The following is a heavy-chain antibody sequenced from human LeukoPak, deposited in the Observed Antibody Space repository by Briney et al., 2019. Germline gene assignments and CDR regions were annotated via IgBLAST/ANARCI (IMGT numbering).Heavy chain of an antibody. CDR1: GDSVSSNSAT. J-gene: IGHJ4*02. CDR3: ARLRYFDYDFWSGYTYYFDY. V-gene: IGHV6-1*01. Sequence: SQTLSLTCAVSGDSVSSNSATWNWIRQSPSRGLEWLGRTYYRSKWSNDYAVSVESRITINPDTSKNQFSLQLNSVTAADTAVYYCARLRYFDYDFWSGYTYYFDYWGQGTLVTVSS. D-gene: IGHD3-3*01. CDR2: TYYRSKWSN.